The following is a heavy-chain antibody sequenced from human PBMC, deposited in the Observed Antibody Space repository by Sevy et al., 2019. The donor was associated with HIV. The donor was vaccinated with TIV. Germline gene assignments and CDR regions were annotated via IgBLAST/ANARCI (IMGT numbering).Heavy chain of an antibody. CDR3: ASGSSGVDI. CDR1: GDSVSSNSAA. Sequence: SQTLSLTCAISGDSVSSNSAAWNWIRQSPSRGLEWLGRTYYRSKWYQDYAVSVKSRRTINPDTSKNQLTLQLNAVTPGDTAVYYCASGSSGVDIWGQGTMVTVSS. V-gene: IGHV6-1*01. D-gene: IGHD1-26*01. CDR2: TYYRSKWYQ. J-gene: IGHJ3*02.